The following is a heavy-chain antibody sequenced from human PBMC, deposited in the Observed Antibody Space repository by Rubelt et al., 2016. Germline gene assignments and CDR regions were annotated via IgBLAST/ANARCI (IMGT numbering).Heavy chain of an antibody. Sequence: QITLKESGPTLVKPTQTLTLTCTFSGFSLSTSGVGVGWIRQPPGKALEWLALIYGDDDKRYSPSPKSRLTISKDTSKNKVVVTLTNMDPLDTATYYCAHGGFKFNYWCQGTLVTVSA. CDR1: GFSLSTSGVG. CDR2: IYGDDDK. D-gene: IGHD2-15*01. V-gene: IGHV2-5*02. CDR3: AHGGFKFNY. J-gene: IGHJ4*02.